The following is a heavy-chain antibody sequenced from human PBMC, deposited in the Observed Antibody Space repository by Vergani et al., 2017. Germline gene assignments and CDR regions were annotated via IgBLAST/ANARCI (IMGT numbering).Heavy chain of an antibody. Sequence: QLEESGPRLLKPSQTLSLTCNVSNFPISRANNWWSWVRQSPVKGLEWIGRVSSSGEHSTYHPSLGGRPVISLDPSKNQFSLTLHSLTAADTAVYYCARRSGIVYDIFSGTQYFFDFWGQGTLVTVSS. CDR1: NFPISRANNW. J-gene: IGHJ4*02. D-gene: IGHD3-9*01. CDR3: ARRSGIVYDIFSGTQYFFDF. V-gene: IGHV4-61*02. CDR2: VSSSGEHS.